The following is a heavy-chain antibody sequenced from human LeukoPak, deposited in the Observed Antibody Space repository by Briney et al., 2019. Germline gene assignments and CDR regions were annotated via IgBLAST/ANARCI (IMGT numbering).Heavy chain of an antibody. CDR1: GGSFSGYY. V-gene: IGHV4-34*01. D-gene: IGHD5-18*01. Sequence: PSETLSLTCAVYGGSFSGYYWSWIRQPPGKGLEWIGEINHSGSTNYNPSLKSRVTISVDTSKNQFSLKLSSVTAADTAVYYCARVPYSYSGLLDAFDIWGQGTMVTVSS. CDR3: ARVPYSYSGLLDAFDI. CDR2: INHSGST. J-gene: IGHJ3*02.